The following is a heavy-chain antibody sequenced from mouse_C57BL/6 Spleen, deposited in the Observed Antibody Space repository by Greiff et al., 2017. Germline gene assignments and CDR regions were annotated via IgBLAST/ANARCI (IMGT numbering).Heavy chain of an antibody. J-gene: IGHJ2*01. V-gene: IGHV1-7*01. D-gene: IGHD1-1*01. CDR1: GYTFTSYW. CDR2: INPSSGYT. CDR3: ARGIITTVVGY. Sequence: QVQLKESGAELAKPGASVKLSCKASGYTFTSYWMHWVKQRPGQGLEWIGYINPSSGYTKYNQKFKDKATLTADKSSSTAYMQLSSLTYEDSAVXYCARGIITTVVGYWGQGTTLTVSS.